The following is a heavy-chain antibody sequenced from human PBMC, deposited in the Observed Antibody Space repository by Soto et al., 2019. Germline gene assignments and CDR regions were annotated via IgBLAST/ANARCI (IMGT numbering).Heavy chain of an antibody. CDR3: ARHVSNYDFWSGYYYGMDV. CDR2: IYYSGST. CDR1: GGSISSSSYY. V-gene: IGHV4-39*01. D-gene: IGHD3-3*01. J-gene: IGHJ6*02. Sequence: PSETLSLTCTVSGGSISSSSYYWGWIRQPPGKGLEWIGSIYYSGSTYYNPSLKSRVTISVDTSKNQFSLRLSSVTAADTAVYYCARHVSNYDFWSGYYYGMDVWGQGTTVTVS.